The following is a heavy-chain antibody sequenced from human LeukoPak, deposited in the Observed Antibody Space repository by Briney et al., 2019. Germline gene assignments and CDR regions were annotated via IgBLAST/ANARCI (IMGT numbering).Heavy chain of an antibody. CDR1: GYRFTSYW. D-gene: IGHD6-13*01. CDR2: IYPGDSHT. Sequence: GESLKISCKGSGYRFTSYWIGWVRQMPGKGLEWMGIIYPGDSHTRLSPFFQGQVTISADRSISTAYLQWSSLKASDTAMYYCASRLAAPHYYYYGMDVWGQGTTVTVSS. J-gene: IGHJ6*02. V-gene: IGHV5-51*01. CDR3: ASRLAAPHYYYYGMDV.